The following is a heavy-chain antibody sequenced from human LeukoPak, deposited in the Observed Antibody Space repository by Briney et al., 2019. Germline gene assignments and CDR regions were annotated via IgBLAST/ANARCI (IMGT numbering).Heavy chain of an antibody. J-gene: IGHJ4*02. CDR1: GFTFSSYA. D-gene: IGHD3-22*01. CDR3: ARPAPYDSSSFDY. V-gene: IGHV3-23*01. CDR2: ISGSGGST. Sequence: GGSLRLSCAASGFTFSSYAMSWVRQAPGKGLEWVSAISGSGGSTYYADSVKGRFTISRDNAKNSLYLQMNSLRAEDTALYYCARPAPYDSSSFDYWGQGTLVTVSS.